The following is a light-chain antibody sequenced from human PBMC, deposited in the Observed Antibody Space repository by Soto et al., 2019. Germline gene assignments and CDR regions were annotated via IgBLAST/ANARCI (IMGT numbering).Light chain of an antibody. CDR3: LQKDSYPFT. CDR1: QGIRND. CDR2: AAS. V-gene: IGKV1-6*01. J-gene: IGKJ3*01. Sequence: AIQMTQSPSSLTASVGDRVTITCRASQGIRNDLDWFQQKPGKAPKLLIYAASNLQSGVPARFSGSGSGTDFTLTISSLHPEDFATYYCLQKDSYPFTFGPGNKVDIK.